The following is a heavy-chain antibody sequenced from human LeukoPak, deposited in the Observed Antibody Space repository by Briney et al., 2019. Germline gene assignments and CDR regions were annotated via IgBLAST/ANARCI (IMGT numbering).Heavy chain of an antibody. V-gene: IGHV3-48*01. J-gene: IGHJ4*02. CDR1: GFTFSSYS. CDR2: ISSSSSTI. Sequence: GGSLRLSCAASGFTFSSYSMNWVRQAPGKGLEWVSYISSSSSTIYYADSVKGRFTISRDNAKNSLYLQMNSLRAEDTAVYYCAKDNPVLSYVKGGFDYWGQGTLVTVSS. CDR3: AKDNPVLSYVKGGFDY. D-gene: IGHD5-18*01.